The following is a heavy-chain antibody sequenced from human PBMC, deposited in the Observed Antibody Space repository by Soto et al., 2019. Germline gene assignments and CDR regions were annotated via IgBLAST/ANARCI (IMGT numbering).Heavy chain of an antibody. J-gene: IGHJ4*02. CDR1: GFTFSSYG. Sequence: GGSLRLSCAASGFTFSSYGMHWVRQAPGKGLEWVAVIWYDGSNKYYAHSLKGRFTISRDNSKNTLYLQMNSLGAEDTAVYYCARDRGPHFVYYFDYWGQGTLVTVSS. CDR3: ARDRGPHFVYYFDY. CDR2: IWYDGSNK. V-gene: IGHV3-33*01. D-gene: IGHD3-3*02.